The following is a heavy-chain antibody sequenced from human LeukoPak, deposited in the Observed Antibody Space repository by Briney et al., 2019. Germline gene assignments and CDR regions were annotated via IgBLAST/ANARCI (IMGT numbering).Heavy chain of an antibody. J-gene: IGHJ4*02. V-gene: IGHV4-34*01. Sequence: SETLSLTCAVYGGSFSGYYWSWIRQPPGKGLEWIGEINHSGSTNYNPSLKSRVTISVDTSKNQFSLKLSSVTAADTAVYYCARVGSIAVTGTRYYFDYWGQGTLVTVSS. D-gene: IGHD6-19*01. CDR2: INHSGST. CDR1: GGSFSGYY. CDR3: ARVGSIAVTGTRYYFDY.